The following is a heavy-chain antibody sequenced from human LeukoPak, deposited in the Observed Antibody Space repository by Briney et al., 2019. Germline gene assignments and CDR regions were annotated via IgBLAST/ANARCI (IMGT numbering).Heavy chain of an antibody. CDR1: GFTVSRNY. CDR2: LYSGGST. J-gene: IGHJ4*02. CDR3: ARDSKITGTTAASFSY. V-gene: IGHV3-53*01. D-gene: IGHD1-20*01. Sequence: GGSLRLSCAASGFTVSRNYMSWVRQAPGKELEWVSVLYSGGSTYYADSVKGRFTISRDNSKNTLYLQMNSLRAEDTAVYYCARDSKITGTTAASFSYWGQGTLVTVSS.